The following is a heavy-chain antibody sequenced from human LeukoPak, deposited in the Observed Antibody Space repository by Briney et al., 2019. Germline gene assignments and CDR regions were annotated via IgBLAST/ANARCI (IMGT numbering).Heavy chain of an antibody. D-gene: IGHD6-13*01. V-gene: IGHV4-38-2*02. CDR1: GYSISSGYY. Sequence: SETLSLTCTVSGYSISSGYYWGWIRQPPGKGLEWIGSIYHSGSTYYNPSLKSRVTISVDTSKNQFSLKLSSVTAADTAVYYCARGRAPGIAAAGPYYFDYWGQGTLVTVPS. J-gene: IGHJ4*02. CDR3: ARGRAPGIAAAGPYYFDY. CDR2: IYHSGST.